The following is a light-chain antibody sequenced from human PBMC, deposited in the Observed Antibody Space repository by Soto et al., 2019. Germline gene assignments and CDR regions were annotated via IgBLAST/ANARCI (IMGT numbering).Light chain of an antibody. CDR2: AAS. J-gene: IGKJ4*01. CDR3: QQSYSTPLT. Sequence: DIQMTQSPSSLSASVGDRVTITCRASQSISSYLNWDQQKPGKAPKLLIYAASSLPSGVPSRFRSSGSGPAFNLPISSLQPEDFANYYCQQSYSTPLTLGGGTMVELK. CDR1: QSISSY. V-gene: IGKV1-39*01.